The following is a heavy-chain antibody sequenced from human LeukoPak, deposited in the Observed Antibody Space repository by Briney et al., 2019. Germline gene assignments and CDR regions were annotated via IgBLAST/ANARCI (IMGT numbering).Heavy chain of an antibody. CDR2: VYPDGRST. Sequence: PGGSLRLSCAAPKFTFSVHAMHWVRQAPGGGLEWVAIVYPDGRSTSYAESVKGRFTISRDNSNNTLYLEMNSLRAEDTAVYYCVKERSSHYFDYWGQGILVTVSS. J-gene: IGHJ4*02. CDR3: VKERSSHYFDY. CDR1: KFTFSVHA. V-gene: IGHV3-33*06.